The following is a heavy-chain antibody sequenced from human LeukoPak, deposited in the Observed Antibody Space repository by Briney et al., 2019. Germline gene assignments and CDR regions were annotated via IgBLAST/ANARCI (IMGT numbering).Heavy chain of an antibody. CDR2: INPNSGGT. V-gene: IGHV1-2*02. CDR1: GYTFTGYY. CDR3: AREGTYCGGDCYSPYYMDV. J-gene: IGHJ6*03. D-gene: IGHD2-21*02. Sequence: ASVKASCKASGYTFTGYYMHWVRQAPGQGLEWMGWINPNSGGTNYAQKFQGRVTMTRDTSISTAYMELSRLRSDDTAVYYCAREGTYCGGDCYSPYYMDVWGKGTTVTVSS.